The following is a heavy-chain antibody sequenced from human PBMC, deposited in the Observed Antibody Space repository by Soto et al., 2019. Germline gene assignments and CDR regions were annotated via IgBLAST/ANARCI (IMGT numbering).Heavy chain of an antibody. V-gene: IGHV4-31*03. CDR2: IYYSGST. D-gene: IGHD3-9*01. J-gene: IGHJ6*02. CDR3: ARAAPVLRYFDRNPYGMDV. Sequence: QVQLQESGPGLMKPSQTLSLTCTVSGGSISSGGYYWSWIRQHPGKGLEWIGYIYYSGSTYYNPSLKSRVTISVDTSKNQFSLKLSSVTAADTAVYYCARAAPVLRYFDRNPYGMDVWGQGTTVTVSS. CDR1: GGSISSGGYY.